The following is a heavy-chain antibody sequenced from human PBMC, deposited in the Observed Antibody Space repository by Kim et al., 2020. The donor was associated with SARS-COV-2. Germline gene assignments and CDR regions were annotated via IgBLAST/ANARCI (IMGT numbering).Heavy chain of an antibody. D-gene: IGHD2-2*01. Sequence: LESRVTMSVDTSKNQFSLKLSSVTAADTAVYYCARGYCSSTSCYLNWFDPWGQGTLVTVSS. CDR3: ARGYCSSTSCYLNWFDP. V-gene: IGHV4-4*06. J-gene: IGHJ5*02.